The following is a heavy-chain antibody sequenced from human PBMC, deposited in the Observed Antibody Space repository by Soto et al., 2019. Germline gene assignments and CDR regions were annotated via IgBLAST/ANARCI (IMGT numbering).Heavy chain of an antibody. J-gene: IGHJ5*02. CDR3: AHGQAAAIFDP. V-gene: IGHV2-5*02. Sequence: QTTLKESGPTLVKHTQTLTLTCTFSGFSLSTSGVGVGWIRQPPGKDLPCRALIYWDDDKRYSTSLKSRLTITKDTSKNQVVLTMTKMDPVDTATYYCAHGQAAAIFDPWGQGTLVTVSS. D-gene: IGHD6-13*01. CDR1: GFSLSTSGVG. CDR2: IYWDDDK.